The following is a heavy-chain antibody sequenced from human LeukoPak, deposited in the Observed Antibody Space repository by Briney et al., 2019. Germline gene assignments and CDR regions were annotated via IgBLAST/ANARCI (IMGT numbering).Heavy chain of an antibody. CDR3: FLYYYDSSGYYRFDY. CDR1: GLTVSDVW. CDR2: IKSKTDGGTT. Sequence: GGSLRLSCAVSGLTVSDVWMNWVRQAPGKGLEWVGRIKSKTDGGTTDYAAPVKGRFTISRDDSKDTLYLQMNSLKTEDTVVYYCFLYYYDSSGYYRFDYWGQGTLVTVSS. J-gene: IGHJ4*02. V-gene: IGHV3-15*07. D-gene: IGHD3-22*01.